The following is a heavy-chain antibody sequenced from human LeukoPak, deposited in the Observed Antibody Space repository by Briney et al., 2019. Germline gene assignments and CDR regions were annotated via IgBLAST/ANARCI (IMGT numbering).Heavy chain of an antibody. CDR3: ARHRASGSYYPDY. J-gene: IGHJ4*02. CDR1: GGSISSSNYY. D-gene: IGHD1-26*01. V-gene: IGHV4-39*01. Sequence: PSETLSLTCTVSGGSISSSNYYWGWIRQPPGKGREWIGNIYYSGSTYYNPSLKSRVTISVDTSKNQFSLKLSSVTAADTAVYYCARHRASGSYYPDYWGQGTLVTVSS. CDR2: IYYSGST.